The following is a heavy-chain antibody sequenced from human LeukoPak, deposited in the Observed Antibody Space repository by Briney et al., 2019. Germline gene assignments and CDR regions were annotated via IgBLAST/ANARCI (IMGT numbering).Heavy chain of an antibody. D-gene: IGHD3-3*01. J-gene: IGHJ6*03. CDR1: GGSISSYY. CDR2: IYTSGST. CDR3: ARDRTKLRFLEWLSENYMDV. Sequence: SETLSLTCTVSGGSISSYYWSWIRQPAGKGLEWIGRIYTSGSTNYNPSLKSRVTISVDTSKNQFSPKLSSVTAADTAVYYCARDRTKLRFLEWLSENYMDVWGKGTTVTVSS. V-gene: IGHV4-4*07.